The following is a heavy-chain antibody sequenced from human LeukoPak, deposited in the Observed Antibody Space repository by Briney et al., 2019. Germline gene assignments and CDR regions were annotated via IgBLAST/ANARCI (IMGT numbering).Heavy chain of an antibody. Sequence: GGSLKISFQGSGYIFTSYWIGWVRQMPGKGLEGMGIIYPGDSDTRYSPSFQGQVTISADKSISTAYLQWSSLKASDTAMHYCARTVDSSGWPNWFDLWGQGTLVTVSS. CDR1: GYIFTSYW. CDR3: ARTVDSSGWPNWFDL. CDR2: IYPGDSDT. J-gene: IGHJ5*02. V-gene: IGHV5-51*01. D-gene: IGHD6-19*01.